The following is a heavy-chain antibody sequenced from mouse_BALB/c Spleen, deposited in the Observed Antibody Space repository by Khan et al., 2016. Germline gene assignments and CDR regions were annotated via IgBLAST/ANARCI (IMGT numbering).Heavy chain of an antibody. CDR1: GYTFTSYY. CDR2: INPSNGGT. V-gene: IGHV1S81*02. J-gene: IGHJ1*01. CDR3: TRRWDWYFDV. D-gene: IGHD1-1*02. Sequence: QVQLQQSGAELVKPGASVKLSCKASGYTFTSYYMYWVKQRPGQGLEWIGEINPSNGGTNFNEKFKSKATLTVDKSSSTAYMQLSSLTSEDSAVYYFTRRWDWYFDVWGAGTTVTVSS.